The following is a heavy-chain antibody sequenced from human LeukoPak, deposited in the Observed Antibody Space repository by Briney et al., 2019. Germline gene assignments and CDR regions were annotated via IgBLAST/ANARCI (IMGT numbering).Heavy chain of an antibody. CDR1: GFTFSSYS. CDR3: ARPSYGGTGFDY. V-gene: IGHV3-21*01. D-gene: IGHD4-23*01. J-gene: IGHJ4*02. CDR2: ISSSSSYI. Sequence: PGGSLRLSCAASGFTFSSYSMNWVRQAPGKGLEWVSSISSSSSYIYYADSVKGRFTISRDNAKNSLYLQMNSLRAEDTAVYYCARPSYGGTGFDYWGQGTLVTVSS.